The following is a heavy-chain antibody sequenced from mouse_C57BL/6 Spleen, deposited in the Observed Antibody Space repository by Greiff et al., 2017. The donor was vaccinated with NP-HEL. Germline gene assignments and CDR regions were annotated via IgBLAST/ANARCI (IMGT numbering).Heavy chain of an antibody. CDR1: GYTFTSYW. Sequence: VQLQQPGAELVKPGASVKMSCKASGYTFTSYWITWVKQRPGQGLEWIGDIYPGSGSTNYNEKFKSKATLTVDTSSSTAYMQLSSLTSEDSAVYYCARENYDYDPYCFDYWGQGTTLTVSS. CDR2: IYPGSGST. D-gene: IGHD2-4*01. V-gene: IGHV1-55*01. J-gene: IGHJ2*01. CDR3: ARENYDYDPYCFDY.